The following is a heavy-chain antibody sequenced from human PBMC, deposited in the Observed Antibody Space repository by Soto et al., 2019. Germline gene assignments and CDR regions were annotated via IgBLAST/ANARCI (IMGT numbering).Heavy chain of an antibody. CDR3: ARVLQRRFVGXKALGYHRMXV. Sequence: SETLSLTCDVNGGSFSDYYWSWVRPPPGKGWECIGEISHSGSTSYNPSLTSRVTISMGTYKKQFDLKLRFLSAADTAMYYGARVLQRRFVGXKALGYHRMXVWGQRSRVTVSS. D-gene: IGHD3-3*01. CDR1: GGSFSDYY. J-gene: IGHJ6*02. CDR2: ISHSGST. V-gene: IGHV4-34*01.